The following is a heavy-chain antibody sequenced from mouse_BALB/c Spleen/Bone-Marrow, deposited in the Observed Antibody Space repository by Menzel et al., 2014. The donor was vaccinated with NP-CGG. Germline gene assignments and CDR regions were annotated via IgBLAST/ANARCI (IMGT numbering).Heavy chain of an antibody. V-gene: IGHV1S81*02. J-gene: IGHJ3*01. CDR2: INHSNGYT. CDR3: TREGAY. CDR1: GYTFTSYY. Sequence: QVQLQQSGAELVKPGASVKLSCKASGYTFTSYYMYWVKQRPGQGLEWIGEINHSNGYTNFNEKFKSKATLTVDKSSSSAYMQRSSLASEDSAVYSCTREGAYWGQGTLVTVSA.